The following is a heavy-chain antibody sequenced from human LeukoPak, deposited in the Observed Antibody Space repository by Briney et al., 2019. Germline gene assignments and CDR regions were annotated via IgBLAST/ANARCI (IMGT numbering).Heavy chain of an antibody. J-gene: IGHJ4*02. Sequence: ASVKVSCKASGYTFTSYYMHWVRQAPGQGLEWMGIINPSGGSTSYAQKFQGRVTMTRDMSTSTVYMELRSLRSDDTAVYYCARDPSRYYYDSSGYYTDYWGQGTLVTVSS. CDR1: GYTFTSYY. CDR3: ARDPSRYYYDSSGYYTDY. V-gene: IGHV1-46*01. D-gene: IGHD3-22*01. CDR2: INPSGGST.